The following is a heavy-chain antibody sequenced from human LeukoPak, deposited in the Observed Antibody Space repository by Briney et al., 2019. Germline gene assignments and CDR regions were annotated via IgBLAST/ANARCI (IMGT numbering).Heavy chain of an antibody. CDR2: IYYSGST. J-gene: IGHJ4*02. V-gene: IGHV4-59*08. CDR3: ARAGYSSSWYYFDY. CDR1: GGSISSYY. Sequence: SETLSLTCTVSGGSISSYYWSWIRQPPGKGLEWIGYIYYSGSTNYNPSLKSRVTISVDTSKNQFSLKLGSVTAADTAVYYCARAGYSSSWYYFDYWGQGTLVTVSS. D-gene: IGHD6-13*01.